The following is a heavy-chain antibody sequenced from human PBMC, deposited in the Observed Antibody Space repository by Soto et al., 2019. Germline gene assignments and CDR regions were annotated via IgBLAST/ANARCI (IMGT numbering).Heavy chain of an antibody. V-gene: IGHV4-4*02. CDR2: IDQNGIT. Sequence: SETLSLTCAVSGDPISSNKWWTWVRQTPGKGLEWIGKIDQNGITNYNPSLESRVTILKDNSKNQLSLKLTSVTAVDSAVYYCARLNRDYYYYGMDVWGQGATVTDSS. J-gene: IGHJ6*02. CDR1: GDPISSNKW. CDR3: ARLNRDYYYYGMDV.